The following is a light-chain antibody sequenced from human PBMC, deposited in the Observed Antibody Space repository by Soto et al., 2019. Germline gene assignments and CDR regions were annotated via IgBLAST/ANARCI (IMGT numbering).Light chain of an antibody. CDR2: DAS. CDR3: QQNDNSPDT. J-gene: IGKJ4*01. V-gene: IGKV1-39*01. CDR1: QTISTY. Sequence: DIQMTQSPSSLSASVGDRVTITCRASQTISTYLNWYQQKPGKAPRLLIYDASSLLSGVPSRFSGSGSGTEFTLTITSLQPEDFSTYYCQQNDNSPDTLGGGTKVDIK.